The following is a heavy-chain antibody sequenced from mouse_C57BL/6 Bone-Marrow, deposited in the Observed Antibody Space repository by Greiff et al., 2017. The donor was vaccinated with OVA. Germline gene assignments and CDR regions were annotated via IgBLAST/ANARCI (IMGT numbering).Heavy chain of an antibody. J-gene: IGHJ2*01. V-gene: IGHV1-74*01. CDR1: GYTFTSYW. D-gene: IGHD1-1*01. Sequence: QVQLQQPGAELVKPGASVKVSCKASGYTFTSYWMHWVKQRPGQGLEWIGRIHPSASDTNYNQKFKGKATLTVDKSSSTAYMQLSSLTSEDSAFYYCAITAVVARGDYWGQGTTLTVSS. CDR2: IHPSASDT. CDR3: AITAVVARGDY.